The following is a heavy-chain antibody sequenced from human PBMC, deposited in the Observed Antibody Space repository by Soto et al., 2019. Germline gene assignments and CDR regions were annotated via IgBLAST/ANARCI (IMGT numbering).Heavy chain of an antibody. J-gene: IGHJ1*01. D-gene: IGHD2-15*01. V-gene: IGHV1-8*01. CDR3: VSGGFVPHDRVAIAPATLGFHH. Sequence: QVQLMQSGAEVKKPGASVKVSCKASGYTFTTYDINWVRQAPGQGLEWMGWMNPNRTNTGYAEKFQGRVTMHRDTSRSAYNHDLRCLRAGDAAAYACVSGGFVPHDRVAIAPATLGFHHCGQGTLVTVS. CDR1: GYTFTTYD. CDR2: MNPNRTNT.